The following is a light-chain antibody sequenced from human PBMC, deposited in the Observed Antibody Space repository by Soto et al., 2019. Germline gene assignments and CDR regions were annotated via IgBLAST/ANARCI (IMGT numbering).Light chain of an antibody. J-gene: IGLJ2*01. Sequence: QSVLTQPASVSGSPGQSITISCTGTGSDVGGYNYVSWYQRHPGKAPKVMIYDVSNRPSGVSNRFSGSKSGNTASLTISGLQAEDEADYYCSSYTSASTPLVFGGGTKLTVL. CDR3: SSYTSASTPLV. CDR1: GSDVGGYNY. V-gene: IGLV2-14*01. CDR2: DVS.